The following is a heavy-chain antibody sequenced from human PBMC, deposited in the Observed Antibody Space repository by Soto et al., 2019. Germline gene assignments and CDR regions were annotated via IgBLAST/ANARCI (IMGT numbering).Heavy chain of an antibody. CDR1: GFTFSSYA. CDR3: AKEAVSGWYYFDY. D-gene: IGHD6-19*01. V-gene: IGHV3-23*01. J-gene: IGHJ4*02. CDR2: ISGSGGST. Sequence: EVQLLESGGGLLQPGGSLRLSCAASGFTFSSYAMSWVRQAPGKGLEWVSTISGSGGSTYYADSLKGRFTISRDNSKNTLFLQMSSQRAEDTAVYYCAKEAVSGWYYFDYWCPGTRVTVSS.